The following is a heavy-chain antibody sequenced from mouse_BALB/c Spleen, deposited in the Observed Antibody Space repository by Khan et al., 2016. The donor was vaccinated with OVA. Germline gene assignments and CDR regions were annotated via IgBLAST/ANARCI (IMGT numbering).Heavy chain of an antibody. CDR1: GFSLSSNG. D-gene: IGHD1-1*01. CDR2: LWGDGST. CDR3: AKFTPDYYSMDY. Sequence: VQLQESGPGLVAPSQSLSITCTVSGFSLSSNGVSWVRQPPGKGLEWLGVLWGDGSTNSHSTLKSRLIISKDNSKSQVFLQLNSLQTDDTATYCCAKFTPDYYSMDYWGQGTSVTVSS. V-gene: IGHV2-3*01. J-gene: IGHJ4*01.